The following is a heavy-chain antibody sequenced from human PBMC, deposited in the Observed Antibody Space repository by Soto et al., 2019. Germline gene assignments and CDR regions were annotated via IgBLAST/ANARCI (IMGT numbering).Heavy chain of an antibody. J-gene: IGHJ4*02. V-gene: IGHV3-9*01. Sequence: EVQLVESGGGLVQPGRSLRLSCAASGFTFDDYAMHWVRQAPGKGLEWVSGISWNSGSIGYADSVKGRLTISRDNAKNARYLQMNSLRAEDTALYYCAKGGQLLTEGGGYWGQGTLVTVSS. CDR2: ISWNSGSI. CDR1: GFTFDDYA. D-gene: IGHD2-2*01. CDR3: AKGGQLLTEGGGY.